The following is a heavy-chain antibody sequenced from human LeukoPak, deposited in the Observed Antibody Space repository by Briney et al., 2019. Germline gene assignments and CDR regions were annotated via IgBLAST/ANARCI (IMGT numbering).Heavy chain of an antibody. CDR3: ARDKKRWLQLRLKEYWYFDL. J-gene: IGHJ2*01. CDR2: ISPSGGST. V-gene: IGHV1-46*01. CDR1: GYTFTSNY. Sequence: ASVKVSCKAFGYTFTSNYMHWVRQAPGQGPEWMGVISPSGGSTTYAQKFQGRVTLTRDMSTSTDYLELSSLRSEDTAVYYCARDKKRWLQLRLKEYWYFDLWGRGTLVTVSS. D-gene: IGHD5-24*01.